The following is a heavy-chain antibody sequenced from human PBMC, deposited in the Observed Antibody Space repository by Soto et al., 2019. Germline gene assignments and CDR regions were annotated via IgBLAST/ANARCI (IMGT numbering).Heavy chain of an antibody. Sequence: GGSQRLSSTSSGLNFSSYGMSWVRQAPGKGLEWVSGISASGGSTYYADSVKGRFTISRDNSKSTMYLQMNSLRAEDTALYYCAKSNRPTAPFDYWGQGTLVTVSS. V-gene: IGHV3-23*01. CDR3: AKSNRPTAPFDY. D-gene: IGHD4-4*01. CDR2: ISASGGST. CDR1: GLNFSSYG. J-gene: IGHJ4*02.